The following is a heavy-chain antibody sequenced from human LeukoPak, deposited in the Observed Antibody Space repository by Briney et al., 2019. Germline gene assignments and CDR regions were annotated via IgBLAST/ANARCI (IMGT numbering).Heavy chain of an antibody. D-gene: IGHD3-16*01. V-gene: IGHV4-34*01. Sequence: PSETLSLTCAVYGGSFSGYYWSWIRQPPGKGLEWIGEINHSGSTNYNPSLKSRVTISVDTSKNQFSLKLSSVTAADTAVYYCARLRIRLGDQVRYYYYYGMDVWGQGTTVTVSS. CDR3: ARLRIRLGDQVRYYYYYGMDV. CDR1: GGSFSGYY. J-gene: IGHJ6*02. CDR2: INHSGST.